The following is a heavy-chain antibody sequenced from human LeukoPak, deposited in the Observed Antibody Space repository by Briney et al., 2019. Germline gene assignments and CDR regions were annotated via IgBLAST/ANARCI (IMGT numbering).Heavy chain of an antibody. Sequence: PSETLSLTCAVYGGSFSGYYWSWIRQPPGKGLEWIGEINHSGSTNYNPSLKSRVTISVDTSKNQFSLKLSSVTAADTAVYYCAGRRITMVRGVIIPRFFDYWGQGTLVTVSS. CDR1: GGSFSGYY. CDR2: INHSGST. CDR3: AGRRITMVRGVIIPRFFDY. D-gene: IGHD3-10*01. V-gene: IGHV4-34*01. J-gene: IGHJ4*02.